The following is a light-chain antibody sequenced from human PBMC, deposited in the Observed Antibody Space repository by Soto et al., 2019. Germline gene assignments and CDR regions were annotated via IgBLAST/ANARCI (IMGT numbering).Light chain of an antibody. CDR3: QQYGSAPWT. CDR2: GAS. Sequence: ETVLTQSPGTLSLSPGERATLSCRASQTIRSTYLAWYRQSPGQAPSLLIYGASNRATGIADRFSGSGSGTDFTLIILRREHEDFALYYCQQYGSAPWTFGHGTKVEIK. J-gene: IGKJ1*01. CDR1: QTIRSTY. V-gene: IGKV3-20*01.